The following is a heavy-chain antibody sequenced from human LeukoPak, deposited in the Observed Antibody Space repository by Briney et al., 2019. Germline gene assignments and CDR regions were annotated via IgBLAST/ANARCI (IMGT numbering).Heavy chain of an antibody. D-gene: IGHD1-1*01. CDR2: IKRDGSEK. CDR3: AKATGTLGN. J-gene: IGHJ4*02. V-gene: IGHV3-7*03. Sequence: GGSLKLSCAASGLTFSSYWMRWVRQAPGKGLEWVANIKRDGSEKYYVDSVKGRFTISRDNAKNSLYLQMNSLTAEDTAIYYCAKATGTLGNWGQGTLVTVSS. CDR1: GLTFSSYW.